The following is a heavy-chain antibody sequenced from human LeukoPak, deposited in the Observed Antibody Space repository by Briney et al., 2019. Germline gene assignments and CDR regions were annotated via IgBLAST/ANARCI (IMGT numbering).Heavy chain of an antibody. Sequence: GGSLRLSCAASGFTFDDYTMHWVRQAPGKGLEWVSLISWDGGSTYYADSVKGRFTISRDNSKNSLYLQMNSLRTEDTALYYSAKDMNPDYYDSSGYDITFDIWGQGTMVTVSS. CDR3: AKDMNPDYYDSSGYDITFDI. CDR1: GFTFDDYT. V-gene: IGHV3-43*01. CDR2: ISWDGGST. D-gene: IGHD3-22*01. J-gene: IGHJ3*02.